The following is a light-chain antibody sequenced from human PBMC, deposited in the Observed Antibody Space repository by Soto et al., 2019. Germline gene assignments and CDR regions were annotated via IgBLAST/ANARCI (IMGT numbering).Light chain of an antibody. J-gene: IGKJ4*01. V-gene: IGKV3-20*01. CDR3: QQYGSSPST. Sequence: EIVLTQSPGTLSLSPGERATLSCRASQSFSNSFLAWYRQKPGQAPRLLIYSASSRATGIPGRFSGSWSGTDFTITINRLEPEYVAVYYCQQYGSSPSTFGGWTKVDIK. CDR1: QSFSNSF. CDR2: SAS.